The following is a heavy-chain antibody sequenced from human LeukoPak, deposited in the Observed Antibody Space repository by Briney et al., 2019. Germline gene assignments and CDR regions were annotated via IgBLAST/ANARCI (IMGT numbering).Heavy chain of an antibody. Sequence: GGSLRLSCAASGYTFSSYWMHWVRQAPGKGLVWVSRIDTDGRTTNYADSVRGRFTISRDNAKNTLYLQMNSLRAEDTAVYYCVRANQGVVVDWGQGTLVTVSS. CDR2: IDTDGRTT. CDR1: GYTFSSYW. J-gene: IGHJ4*02. CDR3: VRANQGVVVD. D-gene: IGHD3-22*01. V-gene: IGHV3-74*01.